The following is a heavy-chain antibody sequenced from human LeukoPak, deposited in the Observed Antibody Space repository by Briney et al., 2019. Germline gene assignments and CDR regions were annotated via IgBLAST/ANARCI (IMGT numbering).Heavy chain of an antibody. Sequence: ASVKLSCKASGYTFTGHYMHWVRQAPGQGLEWMGWINPNSGGTNSAQKFQGRVTMTSDTSISTAYMELSRLRSDDTAIYYCARATTGGIPDYWGQGTLVTVSS. D-gene: IGHD1-14*01. J-gene: IGHJ4*02. V-gene: IGHV1-2*02. CDR3: ARATTGGIPDY. CDR1: GYTFTGHY. CDR2: INPNSGGT.